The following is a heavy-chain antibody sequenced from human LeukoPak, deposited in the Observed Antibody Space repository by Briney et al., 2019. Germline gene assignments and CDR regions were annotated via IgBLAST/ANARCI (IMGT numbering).Heavy chain of an antibody. J-gene: IGHJ6*03. CDR1: GGSISSSSYY. D-gene: IGHD2-2*01. CDR2: IYYSGST. Sequence: SETLSLTCTVSGGSISSSSYYWGWIRQPPGKGLEWIGSIYYSGSTYYNPSLKSRVTISVDTSKNRFSLKLSSVTAADTAVYYCARRQQGDYYYYYMDVWGKGTTVTISS. V-gene: IGHV4-39*01. CDR3: ARRQQGDYYYYYMDV.